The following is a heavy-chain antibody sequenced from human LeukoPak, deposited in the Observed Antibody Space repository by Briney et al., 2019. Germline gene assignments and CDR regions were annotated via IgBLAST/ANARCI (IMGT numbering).Heavy chain of an antibody. CDR2: IYYSGST. Sequence: SETLSLTCTVSGGSISSSSYYWGWIRQPPGKGLEWIGSIYYSGSTYYNPSLKSRVTISVDTSKNQFSLKLSSVTAADTAVYYCARQRVWSMYSSGAYFDYWGQGTLVTDSS. CDR1: GGSISSSSYY. D-gene: IGHD6-19*01. J-gene: IGHJ4*02. V-gene: IGHV4-39*01. CDR3: ARQRVWSMYSSGAYFDY.